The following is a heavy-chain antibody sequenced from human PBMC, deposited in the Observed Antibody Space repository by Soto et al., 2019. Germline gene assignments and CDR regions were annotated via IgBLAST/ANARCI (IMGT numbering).Heavy chain of an antibody. CDR1: GGSISSSNW. V-gene: IGHV4-4*02. CDR2: IYHSGST. CDR3: ASVRGGDYYAMDV. D-gene: IGHD3-10*02. J-gene: IGHJ6*04. Sequence: QVQLQESGPGLVKPSGTLSLTCAVSGGSISSSNWWSWVRQPPGKGLEWIGEIYHSGSTNYNPSLKSRVTVSVDKSKNQLSLKLSSVTAADTAVYYCASVRGGDYYAMDVWGEGTTVTVSS.